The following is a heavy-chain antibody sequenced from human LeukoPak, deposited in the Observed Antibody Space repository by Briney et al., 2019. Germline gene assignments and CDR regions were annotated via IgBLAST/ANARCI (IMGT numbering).Heavy chain of an antibody. Sequence: GGSLRLSCAASGFTFSSYGMHWVRQAPGKGLEWVAVISYDGSNKYYADSVKGRFTISRDNSKNTLYLQMNSLRAEDTAVYYCAKDLDYYDGSGWRDAFDVWGQGTMVTVSS. CDR2: ISYDGSNK. V-gene: IGHV3-30*18. CDR3: AKDLDYYDGSGWRDAFDV. D-gene: IGHD3-22*01. J-gene: IGHJ3*01. CDR1: GFTFSSYG.